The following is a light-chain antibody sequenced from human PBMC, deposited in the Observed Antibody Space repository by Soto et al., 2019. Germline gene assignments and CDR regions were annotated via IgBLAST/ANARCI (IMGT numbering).Light chain of an antibody. V-gene: IGLV2-23*02. Sequence: QSALTQPASVSGSPGQSITISCTGTSSDVGSHNLVSWYQQHPGQAPKLMIYEVSKRPLGVSARFSASKSGNTASLTISGLQEEEEADYCCCSYGGSRSVFGGGTQLTVL. J-gene: IGLJ2*01. CDR3: CSYGGSRSV. CDR1: SSDVGSHNL. CDR2: EVS.